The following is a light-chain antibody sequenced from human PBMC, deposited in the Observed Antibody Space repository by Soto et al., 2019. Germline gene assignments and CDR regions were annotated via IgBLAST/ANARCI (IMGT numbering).Light chain of an antibody. Sequence: EIVLTQSPATLSVSPGERATLSYRASQSVSNNLAWYQQKPGQAPRLLIYRVSTRATGIPARFSGSESGTEFTLTISSLQSEDFAVYYCQQHNNWPLTFGGGTKVEIK. CDR2: RVS. V-gene: IGKV3-15*01. CDR1: QSVSNN. CDR3: QQHNNWPLT. J-gene: IGKJ4*01.